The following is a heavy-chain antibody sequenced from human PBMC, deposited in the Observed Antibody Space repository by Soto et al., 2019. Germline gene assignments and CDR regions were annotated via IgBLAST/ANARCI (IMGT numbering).Heavy chain of an antibody. CDR2: ISGSGGST. D-gene: IGHD2-8*02. V-gene: IGHV3-23*01. CDR3: AKWGGGWLQFPGFAY. CDR1: GFTFSSYA. J-gene: IGHJ4*02. Sequence: GGSLRLSCAASGFTFSSYAMSWVRQAPGKGLEWVSAISGSGGSTYYADSVKGRFTISRDNSKNTLYLQMNSLRAEDTAVYYCAKWGGGWLQFPGFAYWGQGTLVTVSS.